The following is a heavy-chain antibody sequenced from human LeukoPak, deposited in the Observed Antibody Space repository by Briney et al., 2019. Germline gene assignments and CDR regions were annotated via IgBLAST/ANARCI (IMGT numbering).Heavy chain of an antibody. CDR2: IIPIFGTA. CDR3: ARAREYYYGSGKGSWFDP. J-gene: IGHJ5*02. V-gene: IGHV1-69*13. D-gene: IGHD3-10*01. CDR1: GGTFSSYA. Sequence: SVKVSCKASGGTFSSYAISWVRQAPGQGLEWMGGIIPIFGTANYAQKFQGRVTITADESTSTAYMELSSLRSEDTAVYYCARAREYYYGSGKGSWFDPWGQGTLVTVSS.